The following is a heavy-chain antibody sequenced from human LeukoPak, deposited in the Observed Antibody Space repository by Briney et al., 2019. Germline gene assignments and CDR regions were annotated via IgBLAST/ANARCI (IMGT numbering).Heavy chain of an antibody. CDR3: ARGLVVVEAAAIPDY. D-gene: IGHD2-15*01. J-gene: IGHJ4*02. CDR1: GFTFGNYN. V-gene: IGHV3-21*01. CDR2: ISSSSSFI. Sequence: GGPLRLSCAASGFTFGNYNMHWVRQAPGKGLEWVSSISSSSSFIYYADSVKGRFTISRDNAKNSLYLQMNSLRAEDTAVYYCARGLVVVEAAAIPDYWGQGTLVTVSS.